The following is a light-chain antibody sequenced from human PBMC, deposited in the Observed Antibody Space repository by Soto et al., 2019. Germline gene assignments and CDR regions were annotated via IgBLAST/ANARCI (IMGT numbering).Light chain of an antibody. CDR2: GAS. Sequence: EIVLTQSPGTLSSSPGERATLSCRASQTVTSNYLAWYQQKPVQAPRLLFFGASIRATGLPDRFSGGGSVTDFTLTISRLEPEDFAVYYCQQYGSTPGTFXQGTKVDIK. CDR1: QTVTSNY. J-gene: IGKJ1*01. V-gene: IGKV3-20*01. CDR3: QQYGSTPGT.